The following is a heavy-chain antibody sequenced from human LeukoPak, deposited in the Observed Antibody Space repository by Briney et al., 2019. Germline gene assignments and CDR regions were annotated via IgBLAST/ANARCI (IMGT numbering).Heavy chain of an antibody. J-gene: IGHJ4*03. Sequence: SETLSLTCAVYGGPFSTYYWSWIRQPPGKGLEWIGEITHAGRINYNPSLKSRVTISIDTSKNQFSLTLTSVTAADTAVYFCAPIIGGYSDFACWGQGTLVTVSS. V-gene: IGHV4-34*01. CDR1: GGPFSTYY. D-gene: IGHD5-12*01. CDR2: ITHAGRI. CDR3: APIIGGYSDFAC.